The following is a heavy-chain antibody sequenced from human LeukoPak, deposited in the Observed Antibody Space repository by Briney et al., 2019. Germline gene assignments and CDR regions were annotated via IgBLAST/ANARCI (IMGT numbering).Heavy chain of an antibody. CDR1: GGSISSHY. D-gene: IGHD3-10*01. Sequence: SETLSLTCTVSGGSISSHYWSWIRQPPGKGLEWIGYIYSSGSTNYNPSLKSRLTISVDASKNQFSLKLTSVTAADTAVYYCARAYYYGSGSYGLDYWGQGTLVTVSS. CDR3: ARAYYYGSGSYGLDY. V-gene: IGHV4-59*11. CDR2: IYSSGST. J-gene: IGHJ4*02.